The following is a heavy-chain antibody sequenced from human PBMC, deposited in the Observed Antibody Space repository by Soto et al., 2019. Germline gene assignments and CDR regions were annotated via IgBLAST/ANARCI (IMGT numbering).Heavy chain of an antibody. CDR2: IYPGDSDT. Sequence: PGESLKISCKGSGYRFTSDWIGWVRQMPGKGLEWMGIIYPGDSDTRYSPSFQGQVTISADKSISTAYLQWSSLKASDTAVYYCAREVCGGDCYSDYWGQGTLVTVSS. D-gene: IGHD2-21*02. CDR3: AREVCGGDCYSDY. CDR1: GYRFTSDW. V-gene: IGHV5-51*01. J-gene: IGHJ4*02.